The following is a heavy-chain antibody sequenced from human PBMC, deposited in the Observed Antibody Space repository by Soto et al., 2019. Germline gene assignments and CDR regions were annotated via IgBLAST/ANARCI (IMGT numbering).Heavy chain of an antibody. D-gene: IGHD3-3*01. Sequence: GGSLRLSCAASGFTFSSFSMNWVRQAPGKGLEWISYISTSSTTIYYADSVKGRFTISRDNVKNSLYLHMDSLRAEDTAVYYCATSGVYYVFWSGLGAFDIWGQGSMVTVSS. CDR1: GFTFSSFS. J-gene: IGHJ3*02. V-gene: IGHV3-48*01. CDR2: ISTSSTTI. CDR3: ATSGVYYVFWSGLGAFDI.